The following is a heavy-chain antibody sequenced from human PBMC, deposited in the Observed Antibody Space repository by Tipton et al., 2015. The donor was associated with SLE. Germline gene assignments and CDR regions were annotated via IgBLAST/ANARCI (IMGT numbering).Heavy chain of an antibody. D-gene: IGHD3-16*01. CDR1: GGSISSHY. CDR3: VRAKGERGTFDY. CDR2: IYYSGST. J-gene: IGHJ4*02. Sequence: TLSLTCTVSGGSISSHYWSWIRQPPGKGLEWIGYIYYSGSTNYNPSLKSRVTISVDTSKNQFSLKLSSVTAADTAVYYCVRAKGERGTFDYWGQGTLVTVSS. V-gene: IGHV4-59*11.